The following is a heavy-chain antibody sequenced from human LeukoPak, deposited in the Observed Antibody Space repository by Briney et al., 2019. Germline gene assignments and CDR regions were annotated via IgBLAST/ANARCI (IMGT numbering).Heavy chain of an antibody. Sequence: PGGSLRLSCAASGFTFSSYSMNWVRQAPGKGLEWVSSITSSSSYIYYADSVKGRFTISRENAKESLYLQMNSLRAEDTAVYYCAREMLAAVAAQSWGQGTLVTVSS. D-gene: IGHD6-19*01. V-gene: IGHV3-21*01. CDR1: GFTFSSYS. CDR2: ITSSSSYI. J-gene: IGHJ5*02. CDR3: AREMLAAVAAQS.